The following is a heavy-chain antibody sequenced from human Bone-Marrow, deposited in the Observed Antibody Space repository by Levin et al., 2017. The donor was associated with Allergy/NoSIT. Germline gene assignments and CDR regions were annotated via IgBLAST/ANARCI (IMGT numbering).Heavy chain of an antibody. CDR1: GFALSSFG. D-gene: IGHD1-26*01. CDR3: ARDLSMGYYQSLGY. Sequence: GESLKISCVASGFALSSFGMHWVRQPPGKGLEWVATISFDGTKRYFANSVKGRFTVSRDNFKNTLFLQMDSLRADDTAVYFCARDLSMGYYQSLGYWGQGTLVTVSS. V-gene: IGHV3-33*01. J-gene: IGHJ4*02. CDR2: ISFDGTKR.